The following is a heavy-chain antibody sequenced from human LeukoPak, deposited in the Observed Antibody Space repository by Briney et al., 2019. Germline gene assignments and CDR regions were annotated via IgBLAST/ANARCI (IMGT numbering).Heavy chain of an antibody. Sequence: PGGSLRLSCAASGFTFSSYAMHWVRQAPGKGLEWVAVISYDGSNKYYADSVKGRFTISRDNSKNTLYLQMNSLRAEDAAVYYCARRHSSGYYGGYYFDYWGQGTLVTVSS. J-gene: IGHJ4*02. V-gene: IGHV3-30-3*01. CDR1: GFTFSSYA. CDR2: ISYDGSNK. D-gene: IGHD3-22*01. CDR3: ARRHSSGYYGGYYFDY.